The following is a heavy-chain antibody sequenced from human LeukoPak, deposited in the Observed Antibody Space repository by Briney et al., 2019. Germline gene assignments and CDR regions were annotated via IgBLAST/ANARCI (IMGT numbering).Heavy chain of an antibody. CDR1: GFTFSSYA. CDR2: ISVSGGST. CDR3: AKSTIFGEYYFDY. J-gene: IGHJ4*02. V-gene: IGHV3-23*01. D-gene: IGHD3-3*01. Sequence: GGSLRLSCVASGFTFSSYAMNWVRQAPGKGLEWVSAISVSGGSTYYADTVKGRFTISRDNSKNTLYLQMNSLRAEDTAVYYCAKSTIFGEYYFDYWGQGTLVTVSS.